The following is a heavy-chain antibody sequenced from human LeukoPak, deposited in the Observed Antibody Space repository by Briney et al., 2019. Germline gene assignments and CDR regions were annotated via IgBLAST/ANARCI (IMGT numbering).Heavy chain of an antibody. Sequence: ASVKVSCKASGYTFTSYYMHWVRQAPGQGLEGMGWMNPNSGATNYAQKFQGRVTMTRDTSSSTAYMELSRLTSDDTAVYYCARDPTNWIDYWGQGTLVTVSS. CDR1: GYTFTSYY. V-gene: IGHV1-2*02. CDR3: ARDPTNWIDY. CDR2: MNPNSGAT. D-gene: IGHD1-1*01. J-gene: IGHJ4*02.